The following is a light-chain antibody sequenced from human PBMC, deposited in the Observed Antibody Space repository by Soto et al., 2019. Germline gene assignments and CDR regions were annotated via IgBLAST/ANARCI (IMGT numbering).Light chain of an antibody. CDR2: GAS. J-gene: IGKJ4*01. V-gene: IGKV3-20*01. CDR1: QSIGGNF. CDR3: LQDHNYPLT. Sequence: EIVLTQSPGTLSLSPGEGATLSCRASQSIGGNFLAWYQQRRGQAPRLLIHGASNRATGIPDRFSGSGSGTDFTLTISSLQPEDFATYHCLQDHNYPLTFGGGTKVEIK.